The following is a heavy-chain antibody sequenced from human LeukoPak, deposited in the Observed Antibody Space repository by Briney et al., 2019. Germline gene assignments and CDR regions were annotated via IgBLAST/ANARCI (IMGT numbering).Heavy chain of an antibody. CDR1: GYTFTSYG. V-gene: IGHV1-18*04. D-gene: IGHD4-17*01. CDR2: ISAYNGNT. J-gene: IGHJ4*02. CDR3: ARQATVTTWGDY. Sequence: GASVKVSCKASGYTFTSYGISWVRQAPGQGLEXXGWISAYNGNTNYAQKLQGRVTMTTDTSTSTAYMELRSLRSDDTAVYYCARQATVTTWGDYWGQGTLVTVSS.